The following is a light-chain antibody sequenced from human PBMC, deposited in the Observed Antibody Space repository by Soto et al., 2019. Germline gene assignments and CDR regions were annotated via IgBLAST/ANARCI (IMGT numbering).Light chain of an antibody. Sequence: DIQMTQSPSSLSASVGDRVTITCRASQDIGSWLAWYQQKPGKAPKVLIFDASSLKTGVPSRFSGSGSGTEFTLTISNLQPDDFATYYCQQSYSTPWTFGQGTKVDIK. J-gene: IGKJ1*01. CDR2: DAS. V-gene: IGKV1-12*01. CDR3: QQSYSTPWT. CDR1: QDIGSW.